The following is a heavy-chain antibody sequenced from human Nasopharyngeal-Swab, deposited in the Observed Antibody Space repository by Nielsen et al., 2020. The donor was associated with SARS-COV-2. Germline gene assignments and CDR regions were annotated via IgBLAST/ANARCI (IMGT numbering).Heavy chain of an antibody. V-gene: IGHV3-48*01. CDR3: ARVYSAGYLGAFDI. Sequence: GGSLRLSCAASGLGFSNYEMNWVRQAPGKGLEWISYISTTTATIYYADSVKGRFTISRDNSKNTLYLQMDSLRAEDTAVFYCARVYSAGYLGAFDIWGQGTMVTVSS. J-gene: IGHJ3*02. CDR1: GLGFSNYE. D-gene: IGHD1-26*01. CDR2: ISTTTATI.